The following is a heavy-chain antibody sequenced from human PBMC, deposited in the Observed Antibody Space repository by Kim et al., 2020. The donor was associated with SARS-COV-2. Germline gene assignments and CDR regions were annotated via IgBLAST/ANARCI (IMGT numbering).Heavy chain of an antibody. J-gene: IGHJ4*02. D-gene: IGHD3-10*01. V-gene: IGHV3-30*04. CDR1: GFTFSTYA. CDR3: AREAYGSGRYYNVLPDY. Sequence: GGSLRLSCAASGFTFSTYAMHWVRQAPGKGLEWVAVISYDGSNKYYADSVKGRFTISRDNSKNTLYLQMNSLRVEDTAVYYCAREAYGSGRYYNVLPDYWGQGTLVTVSS. CDR2: ISYDGSNK.